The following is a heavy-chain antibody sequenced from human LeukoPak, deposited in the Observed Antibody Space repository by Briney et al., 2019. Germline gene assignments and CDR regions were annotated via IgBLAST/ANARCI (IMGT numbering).Heavy chain of an antibody. Sequence: PSETLSLTCTVSGGSISSYYWSWIRQPPGKGLEWIGYIYYSGSTNYNPSLKSRVTISVDTSKNQFSLKLSSVTAADTAVYYCARSKTLDFDYWGQGTLVTVSS. J-gene: IGHJ4*02. CDR2: IYYSGST. V-gene: IGHV4-59*08. CDR1: GGSISSYY. CDR3: ARSKTLDFDY.